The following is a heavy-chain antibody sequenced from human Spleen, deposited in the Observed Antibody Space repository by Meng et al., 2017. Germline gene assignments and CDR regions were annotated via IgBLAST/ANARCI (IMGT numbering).Heavy chain of an antibody. CDR1: GGSFSDYY. CDR3: ARGPTTVAHDFDY. V-gene: IGHV4-34*01. J-gene: IGHJ4*02. Sequence: VPLQQLGAGLLKPSEPLSLPCVVSGGSFSDYYWSWTRQPPGKGLEWIGEINHRGNTNYNSFLESRVTISVDTSQNSLSLKLSSVTAADSAVYYCARGPTTVAHDFDYWGQGTLVTVSS. D-gene: IGHD4-11*01. CDR2: INHRGNT.